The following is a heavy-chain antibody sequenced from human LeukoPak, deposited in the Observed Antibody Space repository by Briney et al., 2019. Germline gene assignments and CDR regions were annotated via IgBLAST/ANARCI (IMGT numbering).Heavy chain of an antibody. Sequence: PGGSLRLSCAASGFSFSAYGVHWVRQAPGKGLEWVAVIWYDGSSKDYADSVKGRFTISRDNAKNSLYLQMNSLRAEDTAVYYCASPFGLFDYWGQGTLVTVSS. CDR1: GFSFSAYG. V-gene: IGHV3-33*01. CDR3: ASPFGLFDY. J-gene: IGHJ4*02. D-gene: IGHD3-16*01. CDR2: IWYDGSSK.